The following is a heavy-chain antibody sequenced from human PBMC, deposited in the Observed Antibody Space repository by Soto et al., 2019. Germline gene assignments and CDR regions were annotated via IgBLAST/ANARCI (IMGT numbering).Heavy chain of an antibody. J-gene: IGHJ4*02. V-gene: IGHV3-23*01. D-gene: IGHD6-19*01. CDR2: ISDSGATT. Sequence: GGSLRLSCAASGFPFGENAMSWVRQAPGKGLEWVSGISDSGATTYYADSVRGRFTISRDNSKNTLYLQMKSLRAEDSASYYCAKEDTSSGSLDYWGQGALVTSPQ. CDR1: GFPFGENA. CDR3: AKEDTSSGSLDY.